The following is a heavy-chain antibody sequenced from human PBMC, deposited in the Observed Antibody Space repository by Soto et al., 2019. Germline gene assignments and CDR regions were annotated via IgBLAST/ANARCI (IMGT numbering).Heavy chain of an antibody. J-gene: IGHJ3*02. D-gene: IGHD3-10*01. V-gene: IGHV4-4*07. CDR3: ARDGSPEPFDAFDI. CDR1: GGSISSYY. CDR2: IYTSGRT. Sequence: QVQLQESGPGLVKPSETLSLTCTVSGGSISSYYWSWIRQPAGKGLEWIGRIYTSGRTNYNPSLKSRVTMSVDTSKNQFSLKLSSVTAADTAVYYCARDGSPEPFDAFDIWGQGTMVTVSS.